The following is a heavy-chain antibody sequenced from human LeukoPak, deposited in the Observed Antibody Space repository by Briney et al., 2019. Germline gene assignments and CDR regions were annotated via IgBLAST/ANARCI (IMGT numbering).Heavy chain of an antibody. D-gene: IGHD3-10*01. CDR3: ARARGSYAFDI. V-gene: IGHV3-11*04. CDR2: ISNSGTTM. J-gene: IGHJ3*02. CDR1: KFTFSDSY. Sequence: GSLRLSCAASKFTFSDSYMGWMRQAPGKGLEWVSYISNSGTTMYYADSVKGRFTISRDNAKNSLYLQMNSLRAEDTAVYYCARARGSYAFDIWGQGTMVAVSS.